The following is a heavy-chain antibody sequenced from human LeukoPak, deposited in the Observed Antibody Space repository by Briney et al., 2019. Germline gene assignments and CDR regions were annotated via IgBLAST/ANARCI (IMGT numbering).Heavy chain of an antibody. J-gene: IGHJ1*01. Sequence: GGSLRLSCAASGFTFSSYGMSWVRQVPGKGLEWVSAISGSGDTPYYTDSVKGRFTTSRDNSKNTIYLQMNSLRAEDTAVYYCAKAPISNWGSLFENWGQGTQVIVSA. CDR1: GFTFSSYG. D-gene: IGHD7-27*01. V-gene: IGHV3-23*01. CDR2: ISGSGDTP. CDR3: AKAPISNWGSLFEN.